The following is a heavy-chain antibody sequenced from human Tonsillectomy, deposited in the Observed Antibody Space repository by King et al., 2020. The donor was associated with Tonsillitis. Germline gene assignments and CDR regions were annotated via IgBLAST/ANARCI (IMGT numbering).Heavy chain of an antibody. CDR1: GFTFSDYY. V-gene: IGHV3-11*06. CDR3: AGLRGLDCDSSSCYDSFDY. J-gene: IGHJ4*02. D-gene: IGHD2-2*01. CDR2: ISSSSGYT. Sequence: VQLVESGGGLVKPGGSLRLSCAASGFTFSDYYMSWIRQAPGKGLDWVSTISSSSGYTDYADSVKGRFTISRDNANKSLFLQMNSLRAEDTAVYYCAGLRGLDCDSSSCYDSFDYWGQGTLVTVSS.